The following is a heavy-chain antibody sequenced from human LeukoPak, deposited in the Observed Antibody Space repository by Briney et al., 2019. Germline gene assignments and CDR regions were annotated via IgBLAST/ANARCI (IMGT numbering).Heavy chain of an antibody. CDR3: ARVGRQAGHFDY. V-gene: IGHV4-34*01. CDR2: INHSGST. CDR1: GGSFSGYY. D-gene: IGHD6-13*01. Sequence: SETLSLTCAVYGGSFSGYYWSWIRQPPGKGLEWIGEINHSGSTNYNPSLKSRVTISVDTSKNQFSLKLSSVTAADTAVYYCARVGRQAGHFDYWGQGTLVTVSS. J-gene: IGHJ4*02.